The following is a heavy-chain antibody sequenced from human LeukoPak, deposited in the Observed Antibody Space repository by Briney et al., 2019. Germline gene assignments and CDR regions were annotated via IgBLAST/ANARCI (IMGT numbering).Heavy chain of an antibody. V-gene: IGHV3-21*01. D-gene: IGHD2-2*01. CDR1: GFTFSSYS. Sequence: GGSLRLSCAASGFTFSSYSMNWVRQAPGKGLEWVSSISSSSYIYYADSVKGRFTISRDNAKNSLYLQMNSLRAEDTAVYYCARGSGYCSSTSCYVDYWGQGTLVTVSS. J-gene: IGHJ4*02. CDR2: ISSSSYI. CDR3: ARGSGYCSSTSCYVDY.